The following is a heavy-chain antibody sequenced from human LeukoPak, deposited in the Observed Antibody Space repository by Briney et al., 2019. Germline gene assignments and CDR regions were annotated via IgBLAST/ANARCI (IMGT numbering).Heavy chain of an antibody. CDR1: GGTFSSYA. J-gene: IGHJ6*02. CDR2: IIPILGIA. V-gene: IGHV1-69*04. CDR3: ARENSSSPQFRYYYYGMDV. D-gene: IGHD6-13*01. Sequence: SVKVSCKASGGTFSSYAISWVRQAPGQGLEWMGRIIPILGIANYAQKFQGRVTITADKSTSTAYMELSSLGSEDTAVYYCARENSSSPQFRYYYYGMDVWGQGTTVTVSS.